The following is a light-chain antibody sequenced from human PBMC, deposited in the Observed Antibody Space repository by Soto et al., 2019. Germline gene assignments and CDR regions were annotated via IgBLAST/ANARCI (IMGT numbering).Light chain of an antibody. CDR3: SSHAGIINVV. J-gene: IGLJ3*02. Sequence: QSALTQPPSASGSPGQSLTISCTGTSSDVGGYNSVSWYQQHPGKAPKLIIYEVTKRPSGVPDRFSGSKSGNTASLTVSGLQAEDEADYYCSSHAGIINVVFGGGTKLTVL. CDR2: EVT. CDR1: SSDVGGYNS. V-gene: IGLV2-8*01.